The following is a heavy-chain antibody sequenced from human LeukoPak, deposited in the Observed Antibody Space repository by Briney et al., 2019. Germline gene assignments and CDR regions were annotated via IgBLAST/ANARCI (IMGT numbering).Heavy chain of an antibody. CDR1: GGSMNSYY. CDR2: IYYSGST. CDR3: ARHVWLQPFDY. D-gene: IGHD3-9*01. J-gene: IGHJ4*02. Sequence: PSETLSLTCSVSGGSMNSYYWSWIRQSPGKGLEWIGYIYYSGSTNYNPSLKSRVTISVDTSKNQFSLKLSSVTAADTAVYYCARHVWLQPFDYWGQGTLVTVSS. V-gene: IGHV4-59*08.